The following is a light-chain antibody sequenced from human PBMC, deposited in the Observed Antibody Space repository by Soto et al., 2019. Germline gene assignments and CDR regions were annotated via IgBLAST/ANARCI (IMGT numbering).Light chain of an antibody. V-gene: IGLV1-51*01. CDR1: SSNIGNNY. J-gene: IGLJ7*01. CDR3: AAWDDSLSRAV. CDR2: DNS. Sequence: QSVLTQPPSVSAAPGQKVTISCSGSSSNIGNNYVSWYQQLPGTAPKLLIYDNSERPSGIPDRFSGSKSGTSATLGITGLQTGDEAGYYCAAWDDSLSRAVFGGGTQLTVL.